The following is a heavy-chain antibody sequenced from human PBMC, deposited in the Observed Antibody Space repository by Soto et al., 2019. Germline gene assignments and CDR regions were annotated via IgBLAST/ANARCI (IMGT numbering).Heavy chain of an antibody. CDR3: ARTLCILVTAAGTFRLGDCYSVN. J-gene: IGHJ4*02. V-gene: IGHV2-70*11. CDR1: GFSLSTSGMC. D-gene: IGHD2-21*01. CDR2: IDWDDDK. Sequence: PTQTLTLTCTFSGFSLSTSGMCVSWIRQPPGKALEWLARIDWDDDKYYSTSLKTRLTISKDTSKNQVVLTMTNMDPVDTATYYCARTLCILVTAAGTFRLGDCYSVNWGQGTLVTVSS.